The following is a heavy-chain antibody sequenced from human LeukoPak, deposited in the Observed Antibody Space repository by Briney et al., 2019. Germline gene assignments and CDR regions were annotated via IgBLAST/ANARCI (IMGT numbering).Heavy chain of an antibody. CDR1: GGSISSSSYY. J-gene: IGHJ3*02. CDR3: ARPWQRSGYYYPPFHDAFDI. CDR2: IYYSGST. V-gene: IGHV4-39*07. Sequence: SETLSLTCTVSGGSISSSSYYWGWIRQPPGKGLEWIGSIYYSGSTYYNPSLKSRVTISVDTSKNQFSLKLSSVTAADTAVYYCARPWQRSGYYYPPFHDAFDIWGQGTMVTVSS. D-gene: IGHD3-22*01.